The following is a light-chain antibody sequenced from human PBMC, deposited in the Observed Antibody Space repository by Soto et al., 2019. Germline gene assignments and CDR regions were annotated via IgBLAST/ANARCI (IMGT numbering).Light chain of an antibody. J-gene: IGLJ1*01. CDR2: RDN. CDR1: SSNIGSNY. CDR3: AAWEDRLSGNYV. Sequence: QSVLTQPPSASGTPGQRVTISCSGSSSNIGSNYVYWYQQLPGTAPKLLIYRDNQRPSGVPDRLSGSKSGTSASQAISGLRCEDEADYYGAAWEDRLSGNYVFGTGTKLTVL. V-gene: IGLV1-47*01.